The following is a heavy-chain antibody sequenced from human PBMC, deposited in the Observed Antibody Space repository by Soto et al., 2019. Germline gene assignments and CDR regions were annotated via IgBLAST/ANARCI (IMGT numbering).Heavy chain of an antibody. Sequence: QVQLVQSGAEVKKPGSSVKVSCKASGGTFSSYAISWVRQAPGQGLEWMGGIIPIFGTANYAQKFQGRVTITSDGSTSTDYMELSRLRSVNTAVYYCARAGADYYDSSGVNWFDPWGQGTLVTVSS. CDR3: ARAGADYYDSSGVNWFDP. CDR1: GGTFSSYA. D-gene: IGHD3-22*01. CDR2: IIPIFGTA. J-gene: IGHJ5*02. V-gene: IGHV1-69*01.